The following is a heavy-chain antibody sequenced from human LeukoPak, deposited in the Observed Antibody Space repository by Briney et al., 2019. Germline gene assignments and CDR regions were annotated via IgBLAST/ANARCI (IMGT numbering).Heavy chain of an antibody. J-gene: IGHJ4*02. Sequence: GASVKVSCKASGYTFTSYAMNWVRQAPGQGLEWMGWINPNSGGTNYAQKFQGRVTMTRDTSISTAYMELSRLRSDDTAVYYCARHDFWSGYYSDYWGQGTRVTVSS. V-gene: IGHV1-2*02. CDR2: INPNSGGT. CDR1: GYTFTSYA. D-gene: IGHD3-3*01. CDR3: ARHDFWSGYYSDY.